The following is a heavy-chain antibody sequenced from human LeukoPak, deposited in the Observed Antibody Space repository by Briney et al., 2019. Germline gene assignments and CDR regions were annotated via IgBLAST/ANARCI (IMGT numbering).Heavy chain of an antibody. D-gene: IGHD3-22*01. V-gene: IGHV1-46*01. CDR1: GYTFTNYY. CDR3: ARDADDSSGYSNFDY. Sequence: GASVKVSCKASGYTFTNYYMHWVRQAPGQGLEWMGIINPSGGRTSYAQTFQGRVTMTRDMSTSTVYMELSSLRSEDTAVYYCARDADDSSGYSNFDYWGQGTLVTVSS. J-gene: IGHJ4*02. CDR2: INPSGGRT.